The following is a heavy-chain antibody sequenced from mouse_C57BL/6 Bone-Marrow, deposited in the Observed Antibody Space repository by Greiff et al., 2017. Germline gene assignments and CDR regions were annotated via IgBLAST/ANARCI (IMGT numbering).Heavy chain of an antibody. Sequence: EVQGVESGGDLVKPGGSLKLSCAASGFTFSSYGMSWVRQTPDQSLEWVATISTGGSYTYYPDSVKGRFTISGDTARNTLYLQMSSLKSEDTAMYYGARRRGAVPYFDVWGTGTTLTVSS. V-gene: IGHV5-6*01. CDR3: ARRRGAVPYFDV. J-gene: IGHJ2*01. D-gene: IGHD1-1*01. CDR2: ISTGGSYT. CDR1: GFTFSSYG.